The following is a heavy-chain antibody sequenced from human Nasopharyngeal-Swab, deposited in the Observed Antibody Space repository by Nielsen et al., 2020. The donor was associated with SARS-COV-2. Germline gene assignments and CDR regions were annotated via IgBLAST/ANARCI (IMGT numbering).Heavy chain of an antibody. D-gene: IGHD5-24*01. V-gene: IGHV3-30*18. CDR1: GFTFSSYG. Sequence: GGSLRLSCAASGFTFSSYGMHWVRQAPGKGLEWVAVISYDGCNKYYADSVKGRFTISRDNSKNTLYLQMNSLRAEDTAVYYCAKAWLPTYWGQGTLVTVSS. J-gene: IGHJ4*02. CDR2: ISYDGCNK. CDR3: AKAWLPTY.